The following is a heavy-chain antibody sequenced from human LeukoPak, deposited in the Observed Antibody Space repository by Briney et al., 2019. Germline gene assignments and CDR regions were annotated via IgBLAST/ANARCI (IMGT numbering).Heavy chain of an antibody. CDR3: VRGSIAVAGTVWFDP. V-gene: IGHV4-4*07. J-gene: IGHJ5*02. D-gene: IGHD6-19*01. CDR2: IYTSGST. CDR1: GGSISSYY. Sequence: SETLSLTCTVSGGSISSYYWSWIRQPAGKGLEWIGRIYTSGSTNYNPSLKSRVTMSVDTSKNQFSLKLSSVTAADTAVYYCVRGSIAVAGTVWFDPWGQGTLVTVSS.